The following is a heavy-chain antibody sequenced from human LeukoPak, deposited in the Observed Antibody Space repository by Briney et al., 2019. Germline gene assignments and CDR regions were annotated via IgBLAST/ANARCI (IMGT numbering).Heavy chain of an antibody. J-gene: IGHJ4*02. V-gene: IGHV3-53*01. D-gene: IGHD6-13*01. CDR1: GFTASSNY. Sequence: GGSLRLSCAASGFTASSNYMSWVRQAPGKGLEWVSVIYSGGTTFYADSVKGRFTISRDNSKNTLYLQMSSLRAEDTAMYYCVRASSIGAAGLFDYWGQGTLVTVSS. CDR3: VRASSIGAAGLFDY. CDR2: IYSGGTT.